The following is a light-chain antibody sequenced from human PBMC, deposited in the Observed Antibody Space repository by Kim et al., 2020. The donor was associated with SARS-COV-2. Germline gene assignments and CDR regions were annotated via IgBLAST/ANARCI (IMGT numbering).Light chain of an antibody. CDR3: SSYTSSSTWV. V-gene: IGLV2-14*04. Sequence: GQSITISCTRTSSDVGGYNYVSWYQQHPGRAPKLMIYDVSKRPSGVSNRFSGSKSGNTASLTISGLQAEDEADYYCSSYTSSSTWVFGTGTKVTVL. J-gene: IGLJ1*01. CDR2: DVS. CDR1: SSDVGGYNY.